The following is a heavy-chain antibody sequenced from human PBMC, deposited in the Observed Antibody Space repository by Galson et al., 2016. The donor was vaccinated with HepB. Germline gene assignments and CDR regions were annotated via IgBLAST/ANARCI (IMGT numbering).Heavy chain of an antibody. CDR3: AKGGHRSGGNCYSGTYLDD. Sequence: SVKVSCKASGGTFSKYAITWVRQAPGQGPEWMGGIIPLFETPNYAQKFQGRVMINADESTSTAYLELSGLRSDDTAVYYCAKGGHRSGGNCYSGTYLDDWGQGTLVTVSS. J-gene: IGHJ4*02. CDR2: IIPLFETP. V-gene: IGHV1-69*13. CDR1: GGTFSKYA. D-gene: IGHD2-15*01.